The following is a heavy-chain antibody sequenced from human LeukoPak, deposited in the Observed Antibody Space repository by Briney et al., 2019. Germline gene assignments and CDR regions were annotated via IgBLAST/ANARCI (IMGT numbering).Heavy chain of an antibody. CDR2: TYYRSKWYN. CDR1: GHRVSSNSAA. V-gene: IGHV6-1*01. J-gene: IGHJ6*02. D-gene: IGHD6-6*01. CDR3: AREGPVGSSSYYYYYYGMDV. Sequence: SQTLSLTCAISGHRVSSNSAAWNWIRQSPSRGLEWLGRTYYRSKWYNDYAVSVKSRITINPDTSKNQFSLQLNSVTPEDTAVYYCAREGPVGSSSYYYYYYGMDVWGQGTTVTGSS.